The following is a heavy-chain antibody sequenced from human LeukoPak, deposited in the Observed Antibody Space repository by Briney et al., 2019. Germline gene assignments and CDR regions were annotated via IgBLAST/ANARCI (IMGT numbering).Heavy chain of an antibody. J-gene: IGHJ6*02. CDR1: GGSISSSSYY. D-gene: IGHD3-22*01. CDR3: ASNYDSSGYYLDYYYGMDV. CDR2: IYYSGST. Sequence: SETLSLTCTVSGGSISSSSYYWGWIRQPPGKGLEWMGSIYYSGSTYYNPSLKSRVTISVDTSKNQFSLKLSSVTAADTAVYYCASNYDSSGYYLDYYYGMDVWGQGTTVTVSS. V-gene: IGHV4-39*07.